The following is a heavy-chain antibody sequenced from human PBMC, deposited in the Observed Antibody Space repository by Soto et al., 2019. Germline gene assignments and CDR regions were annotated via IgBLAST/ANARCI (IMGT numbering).Heavy chain of an antibody. D-gene: IGHD2-21*02. CDR2: IYWDGER. CDR3: AHTRGGGNSACFDA. J-gene: IGHJ5*02. Sequence: QITLKESGPSLLKPTQTLTLTCTFSGFSLTSGPAGVGWIRQPPGKALEWLALIYWDGERRYSPSLKSRLTITKDTSKDQVVLTMTNRDPVDTGTYYCAHTRGGGNSACFDAWGQGTLVTVSS. V-gene: IGHV2-5*02. CDR1: GFSLTSGPAG.